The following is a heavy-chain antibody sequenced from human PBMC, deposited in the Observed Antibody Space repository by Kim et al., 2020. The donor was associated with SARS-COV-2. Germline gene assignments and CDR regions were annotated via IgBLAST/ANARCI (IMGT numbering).Heavy chain of an antibody. Sequence: SETLSLTCAVYGGSFSGYYWSWIRQPPGKGLEWIGEINHSGSTNYNPSLKSRVTLSVDTSKNQFSLKLSSVTAADTAVYYCAREDIVVVPAAIPPLSPYYYYYYGMDVWGQGTTVTVSS. CDR1: GGSFSGYY. CDR3: AREDIVVVPAAIPPLSPYYYYYYGMDV. D-gene: IGHD2-2*01. CDR2: INHSGST. J-gene: IGHJ6*02. V-gene: IGHV4-34*01.